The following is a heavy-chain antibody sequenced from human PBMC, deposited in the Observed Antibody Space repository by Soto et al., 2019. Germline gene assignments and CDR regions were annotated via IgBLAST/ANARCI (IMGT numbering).Heavy chain of an antibody. CDR3: ARDLYKLPNMSYFYYGMDV. CDR2: IKQDVSEK. D-gene: IGHD2-2*01. CDR1: GFNFRTSW. V-gene: IGHV3-7*03. J-gene: IGHJ6*02. Sequence: GGSLRLSCTASGFNFRTSWMSWVRQAPGKGLEWVANIKQDVSEKYYVDSLKGRFTISRDNAKNSLYLQMNSLRAEDTAVYYCARDLYKLPNMSYFYYGMDVWGQGTTVTVSS.